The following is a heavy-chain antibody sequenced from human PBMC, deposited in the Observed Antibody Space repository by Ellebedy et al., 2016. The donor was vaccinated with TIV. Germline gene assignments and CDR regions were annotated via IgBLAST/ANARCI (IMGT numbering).Heavy chain of an antibody. Sequence: GESLKISCAVSGFNFRSYWMTWVRQAPGKGLEWVAKIRQEGDEIYYVESVKGRFTISRDNAKNSLFLQMNSLRVEDPAVYYCARRASYGDYAVQVNPWFDPWGQGTLVTVSS. CDR1: GFNFRSYW. CDR2: IRQEGDEI. V-gene: IGHV3-7*01. J-gene: IGHJ5*02. CDR3: ARRASYGDYAVQVNPWFDP. D-gene: IGHD4-17*01.